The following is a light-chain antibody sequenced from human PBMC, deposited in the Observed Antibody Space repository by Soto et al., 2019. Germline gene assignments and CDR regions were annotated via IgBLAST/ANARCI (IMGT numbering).Light chain of an antibody. CDR1: SSDLGAYNY. V-gene: IGLV2-14*01. Sequence: QSALTQPASVSGSPGQSITISCTGTSSDLGAYNYVSWFQQHPGKAPTLIISEGSNRPSGVSNRFSGSKSCNAASLTISRLQAEDEADYFCFSFTTDWTHVFGTGTKVTVL. CDR3: FSFTTDWTHV. J-gene: IGLJ1*01. CDR2: EGS.